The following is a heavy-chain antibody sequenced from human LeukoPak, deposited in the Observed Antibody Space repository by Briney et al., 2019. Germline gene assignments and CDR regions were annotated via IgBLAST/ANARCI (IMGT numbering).Heavy chain of an antibody. CDR2: ISSSSSTI. CDR1: GFTFSSYS. CDR3: ARISGLELPWGSNLFAFDY. V-gene: IGHV3-48*01. D-gene: IGHD1-7*01. J-gene: IGHJ4*02. Sequence: GGSLRLSCAASGFTFSSYSMNWVRQAPGKGLEWVSYISSSSSTIYYADSVKGRFTISRDNAKNSLYLQMNSLRAEDTAVYYCARISGLELPWGSNLFAFDYWGQGTLVTVSS.